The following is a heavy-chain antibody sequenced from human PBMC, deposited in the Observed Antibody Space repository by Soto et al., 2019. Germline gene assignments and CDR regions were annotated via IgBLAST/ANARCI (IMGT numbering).Heavy chain of an antibody. V-gene: IGHV3-30*18. Sequence: QVQLVQSGGGVVQPGRSLRLSCAASGFTFSSYVTHWVRQAPGKGLEWVAVISHDGNNKYYADSVKGRFTISRDNPKNKXYXXMNSLTLEDTAVYYCAKGGPDCASTTCYLLVAFDIWGQGTMVTVSS. J-gene: IGHJ3*02. CDR3: AKGGPDCASTTCYLLVAFDI. CDR1: GFTFSSYV. D-gene: IGHD2-2*01. CDR2: ISHDGNNK.